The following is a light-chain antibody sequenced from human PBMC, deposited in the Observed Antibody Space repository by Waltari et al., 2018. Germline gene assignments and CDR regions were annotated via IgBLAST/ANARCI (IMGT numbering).Light chain of an antibody. Sequence: YVVTQPPSVSVTPGQTATLTCGGENIETKSVNWYQQKPGQAPFLVMFYDNDRPAGIPERVSGSNSGNTATLTINWVEAGDEADYHCQVWDDFIDSGVFGGGTRLSVL. V-gene: IGLV3-21*04. CDR1: NIETKS. CDR3: QVWDDFIDSGV. J-gene: IGLJ3*02. CDR2: YDN.